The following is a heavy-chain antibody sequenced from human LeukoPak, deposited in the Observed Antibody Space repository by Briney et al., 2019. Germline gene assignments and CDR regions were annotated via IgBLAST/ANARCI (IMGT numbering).Heavy chain of an antibody. Sequence: ASVKVSCKASGYTFTDYYMHWVQQAPGKGLEWMGRVDPVDGEAAYAEKFQDRVTITADPSRATAYMELASLRSEDTAMYYCARGATAEYFQHWGQGTLVTVSS. J-gene: IGHJ1*01. V-gene: IGHV1-69-2*01. CDR2: VDPVDGEA. CDR1: GYTFTDYY. CDR3: ARGATAEYFQH.